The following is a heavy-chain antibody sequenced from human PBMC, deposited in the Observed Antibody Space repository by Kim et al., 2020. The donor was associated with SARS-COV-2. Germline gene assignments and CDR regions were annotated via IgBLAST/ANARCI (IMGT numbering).Heavy chain of an antibody. J-gene: IGHJ4*02. CDR3: ARVYDSGYDLGQYYLDY. D-gene: IGHD5-12*01. Sequence: GGSLRLSCAASGFTFSDYYMCWIRQAPGKGLEWVSYISSSGSTIYYADSVKGRFTISRDNAKNSLYLQMNSLRAEDTAVYYCARVYDSGYDLGQYYLDYWCQGPLVTV. CDR2: ISSSGSTI. V-gene: IGHV3-11*04. CDR1: GFTFSDYY.